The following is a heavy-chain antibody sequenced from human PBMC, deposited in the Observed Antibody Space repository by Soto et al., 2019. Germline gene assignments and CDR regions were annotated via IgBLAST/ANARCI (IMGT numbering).Heavy chain of an antibody. CDR2: IYPGDSDT. J-gene: IGHJ4*01. CDR1: GYSFSYYW. Sequence: PGESLKISCKVSGYSFSYYWIAWVRHVPGKGLEWMGIIYPGDSDTRYSPSFQGQVTISADKSINTAYLQWSSLKASDTAMYYWARQDGSGIYYFDSWGHGTLVTVAS. D-gene: IGHD3-10*01. V-gene: IGHV5-51*01. CDR3: ARQDGSGIYYFDS.